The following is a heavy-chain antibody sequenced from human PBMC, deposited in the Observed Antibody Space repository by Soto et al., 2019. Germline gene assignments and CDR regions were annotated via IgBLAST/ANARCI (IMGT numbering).Heavy chain of an antibody. Sequence: VQLVESGGDLVRPGGSLRLSCAASGFIFSRHWMTWVRQAPGKGLEWVANIKHDGTETYLVDSVRGRLTISRDNAKNSVYLQMNSLRVEDTAVYYGARDSGWFMEYWGQGALVTVSS. J-gene: IGHJ4*02. CDR2: IKHDGTET. CDR1: GFIFSRHW. V-gene: IGHV3-7*05. CDR3: ARDSGWFMEY. D-gene: IGHD2-8*02.